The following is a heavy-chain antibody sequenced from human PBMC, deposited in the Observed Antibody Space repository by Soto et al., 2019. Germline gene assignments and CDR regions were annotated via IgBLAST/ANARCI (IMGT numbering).Heavy chain of an antibody. CDR1: GFTFNSLS. V-gene: IGHV3-30*04. D-gene: IGHD2-21*02. CDR2: ISHDGRVT. Sequence: QVQLVESGGGMVKPGTSLRLSCAASGFTFNSLSLHWVRQRPDKGLEWVAVISHDGRVTFYADLVKGRFTVSRDTSTNTIYLQVNSLRAEDTAVYYGAREPYGDSQYFDYWGQGTRVTVSS. J-gene: IGHJ4*02. CDR3: AREPYGDSQYFDY.